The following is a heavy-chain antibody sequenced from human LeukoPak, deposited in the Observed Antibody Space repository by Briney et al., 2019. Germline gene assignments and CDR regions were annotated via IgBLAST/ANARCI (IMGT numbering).Heavy chain of an antibody. CDR3: VKTTVNFYYDN. CDR1: GFTFSSYA. J-gene: IGHJ4*02. V-gene: IGHV3-64D*09. D-gene: IGHD4-11*01. CDR2: ITNNGGTT. Sequence: GGSLRLSCSASGFTFSSYAMHWVRQAPGKGLDYVSAITNNGGTTFYRDSVKGRLTISRDNSKNTLYLQMSSLTTDDTAVYYCVKTTVNFYYDNWGQGTLVTVSS.